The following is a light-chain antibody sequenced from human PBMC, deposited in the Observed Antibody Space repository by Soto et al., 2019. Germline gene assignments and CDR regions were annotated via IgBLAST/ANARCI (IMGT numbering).Light chain of an antibody. CDR1: RTIDNY. J-gene: IGKJ5*01. CDR2: ATS. CDR3: QQSYNTPIT. V-gene: IGKV1-39*01. Sequence: DIQMTQSPSSLSASVGDRVTITCRATRTIDNYLNWYQQKPGRAPELLVYATSSLQSGVPSRFTGGGSGTHFTLTISGLQPEDFATYFCQQSYNTPITFGQGTRLEI.